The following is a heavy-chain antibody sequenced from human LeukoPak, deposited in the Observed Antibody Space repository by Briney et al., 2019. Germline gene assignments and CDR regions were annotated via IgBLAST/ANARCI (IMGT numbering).Heavy chain of an antibody. CDR2: INTSGGTK. CDR3: AKVYFGPDYYIDV. D-gene: IGHD3-10*01. J-gene: IGHJ6*03. Sequence: GGSLRLSCAASGFTFRSYEMNWVRQAPGKGLEWLSYINTSGGTKYYADSVKGRFTVSRDNAKNSLYLQMNNLRAEDTAIYYCAKVYFGPDYYIDVWGKGTTVTVSS. CDR1: GFTFRSYE. V-gene: IGHV3-48*03.